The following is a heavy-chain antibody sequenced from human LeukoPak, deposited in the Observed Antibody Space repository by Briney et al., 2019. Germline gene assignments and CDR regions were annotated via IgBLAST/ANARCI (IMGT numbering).Heavy chain of an antibody. V-gene: IGHV4-30-2*01. CDR3: ARVGIQLWTHTFDP. J-gene: IGHJ5*02. CDR1: GGSISSGGYY. D-gene: IGHD5-18*01. CDR2: INHSGST. Sequence: SQTLSLTCTVSGGSISSGGYYWSWIRQPPGKGLEWIGEINHSGSTNYNPSLKSRVTISVDTTKNQFSLKLSSVTAADTAVYYCARVGIQLWTHTFDPWGQGTLVTVSS.